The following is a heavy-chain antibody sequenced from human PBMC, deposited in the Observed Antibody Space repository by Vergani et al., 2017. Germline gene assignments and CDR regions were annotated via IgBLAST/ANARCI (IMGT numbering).Heavy chain of an antibody. CDR2: IWYDGSNK. CDR3: ARDDSSSWYYFDY. J-gene: IGHJ4*02. D-gene: IGHD6-13*01. V-gene: IGHV3-33*01. CDR1: GFTFSNYG. Sequence: QVQLVESGGGVVQPGRSLRLSCAASGFTFSNYGMHWVRQAPGKGLEWVAVIWYDGSNKYYADSVKGRFTISRDNSKNALYLQMNGLRAEDTAVYYCARDDSSSWYYFDYWGQGTLVTVSS.